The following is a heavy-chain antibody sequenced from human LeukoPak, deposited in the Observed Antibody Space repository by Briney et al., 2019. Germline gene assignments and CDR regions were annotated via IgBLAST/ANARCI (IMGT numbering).Heavy chain of an antibody. V-gene: IGHV1-3*01. J-gene: IGHJ4*02. CDR3: ATSRSGIAVAANFDY. D-gene: IGHD6-19*01. Sequence: ASVKVSCKASGYTFTSYAMHWVRQAPGQRLEWMGWINAGNGNTKYSQKFQGRVTITRDTSASTAYMELSSLRSEDTAVYYCATSRSGIAVAANFDYWGQGTLVTVSS. CDR1: GYTFTSYA. CDR2: INAGNGNT.